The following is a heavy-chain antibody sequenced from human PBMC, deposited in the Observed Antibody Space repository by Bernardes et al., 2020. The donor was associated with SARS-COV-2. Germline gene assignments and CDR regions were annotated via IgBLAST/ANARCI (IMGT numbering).Heavy chain of an antibody. CDR3: AKDREDRRGTFGMDV. CDR1: GFTFSDYV. J-gene: IGHJ6*02. D-gene: IGHD1-1*01. Sequence: GGSVRLSCVGSGFTFSDYVMSWVRQAPGKGLEWVAGISGYGGNTYYAESLKGRFTVSRDNSKNMLYLQMNSLSAEDTALYYCAKDREDRRGTFGMDVWGQGTTVIVSS. CDR2: ISGYGGNT. V-gene: IGHV3-23*01.